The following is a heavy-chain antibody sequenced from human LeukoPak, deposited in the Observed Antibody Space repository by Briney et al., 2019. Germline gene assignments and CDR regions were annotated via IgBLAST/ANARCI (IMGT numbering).Heavy chain of an antibody. CDR1: GGSFSGYY. CDR2: INHSGST. J-gene: IGHJ4*02. Sequence: SETLSLTCAVYGGSFSGYYWSWIRQPPGKGLEWIGEINHSGSTYYNPSLKSRVTISVDRSKNQFSLKLSSVTAADTAVYYCARVYSSGWYYFDYWGQGTLVTVSS. D-gene: IGHD6-19*01. CDR3: ARVYSSGWYYFDY. V-gene: IGHV4-34*01.